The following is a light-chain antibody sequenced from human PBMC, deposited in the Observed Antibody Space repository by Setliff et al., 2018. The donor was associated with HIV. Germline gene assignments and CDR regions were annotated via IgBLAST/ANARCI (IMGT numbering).Light chain of an antibody. CDR1: KLGDKY. Sequence: SYELAQPPSVSVSPGQTASITCSGDKLGDKYACWYQQKPGQSPVLVIYQDSKRPSGIPERFSGSNSGNTATLTIGGTQAMDEADYYCQAWDSSIYVFGTGTKVTV. CDR3: QAWDSSIYV. CDR2: QDS. V-gene: IGLV3-1*01. J-gene: IGLJ1*01.